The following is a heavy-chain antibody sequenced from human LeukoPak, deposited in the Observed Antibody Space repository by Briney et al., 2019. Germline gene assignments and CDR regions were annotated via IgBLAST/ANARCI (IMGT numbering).Heavy chain of an antibody. J-gene: IGHJ4*02. CDR1: GFTFSSYA. V-gene: IGHV3-23*01. CDR2: ISGSGGST. D-gene: IGHD3-3*01. CDR3: AREAPLRFLEWLSTFYYFDY. Sequence: GGSLRLSCAASGFTFSSYAMGWVRQAPGKGLEWVSAISGSGGSTYYADSVKGRFTISRDNSKNTLYLQMNSLRAEDTAVYYCAREAPLRFLEWLSTFYYFDYWGQGTLVTVSS.